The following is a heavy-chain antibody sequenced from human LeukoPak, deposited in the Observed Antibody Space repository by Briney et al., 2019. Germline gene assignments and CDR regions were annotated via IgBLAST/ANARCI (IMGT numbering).Heavy chain of an antibody. V-gene: IGHV3-7*03. CDR2: INQDESMR. J-gene: IGHJ4*02. Sequence: GGSLRLSCPASGFTFSRYWMSWVRQAPGKGLEWVASINQDESMRFYVDSVKGRFTISRDNAKNSLSLQMNSLRAEDAAVYYCAKAPVTSCRGAYCYPFDYWGQGTLVTVSS. CDR1: GFTFSRYW. CDR3: AKAPVTSCRGAYCYPFDY. D-gene: IGHD2-21*01.